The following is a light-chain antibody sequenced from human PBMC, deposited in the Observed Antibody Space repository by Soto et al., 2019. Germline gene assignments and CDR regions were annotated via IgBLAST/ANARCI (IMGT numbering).Light chain of an antibody. Sequence: EIVLTQSPGTLSLSPGERSTLSCISSQSVSSNYLAWYQQKPGQAPRLLIYSASNRATGIPDRFSGSGSGTDFTLTISRLEPEDFAVYYCQQYSSSPRTFGQGTKVDIK. V-gene: IGKV3-20*01. CDR2: SAS. J-gene: IGKJ1*01. CDR1: QSVSSNY. CDR3: QQYSSSPRT.